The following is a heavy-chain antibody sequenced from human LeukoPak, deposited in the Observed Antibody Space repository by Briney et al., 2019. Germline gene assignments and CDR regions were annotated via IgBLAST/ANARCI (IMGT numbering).Heavy chain of an antibody. CDR2: ITYDGSNK. D-gene: IGHD6-19*01. V-gene: IGHV3-30*18. Sequence: GGSLRLSYAASGFSFKDYNMHWVRQAPGKGLEWVAVITYDGSNKYYTDSVKGRFTISRDNSKSTLYLQMNSLRAEDTAVYYCAKVRWDNSGWYYLEYWGQGPLVTVSS. CDR3: AKVRWDNSGWYYLEY. J-gene: IGHJ4*02. CDR1: GFSFKDYN.